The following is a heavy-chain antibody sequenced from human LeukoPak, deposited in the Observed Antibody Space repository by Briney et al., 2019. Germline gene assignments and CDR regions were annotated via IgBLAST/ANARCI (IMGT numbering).Heavy chain of an antibody. Sequence: GGSLRLSCAASGFTFSSYAMSWVRQAPGKGLEWVSSIDASGGSTYYADSVKGRFTISRDNSKNTFYLQMNSLRADDTAVYYCAKGSGSGWYGWFAPWGQGTLVTVSS. J-gene: IGHJ5*02. V-gene: IGHV3-23*01. CDR3: AKGSGSGWYGWFAP. D-gene: IGHD6-19*01. CDR2: IDASGGST. CDR1: GFTFSSYA.